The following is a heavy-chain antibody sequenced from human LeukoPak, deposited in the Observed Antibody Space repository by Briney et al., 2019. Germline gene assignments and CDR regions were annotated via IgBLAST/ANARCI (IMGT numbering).Heavy chain of an antibody. V-gene: IGHV3-66*01. J-gene: IGHJ4*02. CDR3: ARGGAMVARGTFDY. CDR2: IYSGGST. D-gene: IGHD5-12*01. Sequence: GGSLRLSCAASGFTVSSNYMSWVRQAPGKGLEWVSVIYSGGSTHYADSVKGRFTISRDNSKNTLYLQMNSLRAEDTAVYYCARGGAMVARGTFDYWGQGTLVTVSS. CDR1: GFTVSSNY.